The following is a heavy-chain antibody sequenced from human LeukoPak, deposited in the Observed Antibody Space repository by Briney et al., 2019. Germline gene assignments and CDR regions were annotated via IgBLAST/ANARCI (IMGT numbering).Heavy chain of an antibody. D-gene: IGHD5-12*01. J-gene: IGHJ4*02. V-gene: IGHV3-7*01. CDR3: AREIATRALGN. CDR1: GFTFRSYW. CDR2: IKQDGSEK. Sequence: GGSLRLSCEASGFTFRSYWMSWVRQAPGKGLEWVANIKQDGSEKYYVDSVKGRFAISRDNAKNSLYLQMNSLRAEDTAVYYCAREIATRALGNWGQGTLVTVSS.